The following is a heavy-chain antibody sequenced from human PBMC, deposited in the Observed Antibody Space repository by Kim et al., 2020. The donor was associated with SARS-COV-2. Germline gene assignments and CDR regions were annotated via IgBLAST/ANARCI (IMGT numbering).Heavy chain of an antibody. CDR2: ISPLNGKT. Sequence: ASVKVSRKASGYTFTSQGINWVRQAPGQGPEWMGWISPLNGKTKLAQKFQGRVVMTRETSTTTVEMELRSLTSDDTAVYYCARDGGITRGIDVWGQGTPV. J-gene: IGHJ6*02. CDR3: ARDGGITRGIDV. V-gene: IGHV1-18*01. D-gene: IGHD1-7*01. CDR1: GYTFTSQG.